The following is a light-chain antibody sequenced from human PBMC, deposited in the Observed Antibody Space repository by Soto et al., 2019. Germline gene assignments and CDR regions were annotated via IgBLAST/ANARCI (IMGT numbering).Light chain of an antibody. CDR2: DAS. CDR3: QQRSSWPIT. Sequence: EMVWTQSPATLSLYPGDRATLSCRASQSVSNFLAWYLQRPGQAPRLLIFDASKRAAGVPARFSGSGSGTDFTLTISILEPEDFAVYYCQQRSSWPITFGQGTRLESK. V-gene: IGKV3-11*01. J-gene: IGKJ5*01. CDR1: QSVSNF.